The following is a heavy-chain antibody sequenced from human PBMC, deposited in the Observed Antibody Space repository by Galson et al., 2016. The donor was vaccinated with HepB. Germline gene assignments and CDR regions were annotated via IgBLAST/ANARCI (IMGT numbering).Heavy chain of an antibody. CDR2: ISGSGPTT. D-gene: IGHD1-26*01. CDR3: ATWDGCGDN. V-gene: IGHV3-23*01. Sequence: SLRLSCAASGLTLSNSGMAWVRQAPGKGLEWVAGISGSGPTTYYVDSVKGRFTVSSDNSRNTLYLQMHTLRPEDTAIYYCATWDGCGDNWGQGTLVTVSS. J-gene: IGHJ4*02. CDR1: GLTLSNSG.